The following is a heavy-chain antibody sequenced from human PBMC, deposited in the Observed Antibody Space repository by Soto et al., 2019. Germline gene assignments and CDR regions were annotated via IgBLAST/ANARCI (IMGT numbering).Heavy chain of an antibody. CDR1: GFTFSSYS. Sequence: GGSLRLSCAASGFTFSSYSMKWVRQAPGKGLEWVSSISSSSSYIYYADSVKGRFTISRDNAKNSLYLQMNSLRAEDTAVYYCARAGGSSGYGMDVWGQGTTVTVSS. CDR3: ARAGGSSGYGMDV. J-gene: IGHJ6*02. V-gene: IGHV3-21*01. CDR2: ISSSSSYI. D-gene: IGHD6-19*01.